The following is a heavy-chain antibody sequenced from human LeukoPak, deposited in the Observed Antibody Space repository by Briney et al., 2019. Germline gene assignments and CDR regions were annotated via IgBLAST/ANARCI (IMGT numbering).Heavy chain of an antibody. CDR3: AKDRTAGYDGLVDY. D-gene: IGHD5-12*01. J-gene: IGHJ4*02. V-gene: IGHV3-11*06. CDR1: GFTFSDYY. CDR2: ISSSSYT. Sequence: AGGSLRLSCAASGFTFSDYYMSWIRQAPGKGLEWVSYISSSSYTNYADSVKGRFTISRDNAKNSLYLQMNSLRAEDTAVYYCAKDRTAGYDGLVDYWGQGTLVTVSS.